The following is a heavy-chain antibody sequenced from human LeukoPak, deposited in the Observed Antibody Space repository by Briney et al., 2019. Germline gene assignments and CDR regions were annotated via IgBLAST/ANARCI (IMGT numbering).Heavy chain of an antibody. D-gene: IGHD5-12*01. CDR1: GFTFSSYA. V-gene: IGHV3-30*04. Sequence: GRSLRLSCAASGFTFSSYAMHWVRQAPGKGLEWVAVISYDGSNKYYADSVKGRFTISRDNSKNTLYLQMNSLRAEDTAVYYCARDRGGYESPLDYWGQGTLVTVSS. J-gene: IGHJ4*02. CDR2: ISYDGSNK. CDR3: ARDRGGYESPLDY.